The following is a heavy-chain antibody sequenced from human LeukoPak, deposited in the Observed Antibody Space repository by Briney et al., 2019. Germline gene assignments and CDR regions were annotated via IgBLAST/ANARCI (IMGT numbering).Heavy chain of an antibody. CDR1: GYTFTGYY. CDR2: INPNSGGT. J-gene: IGHJ4*02. Sequence: ASVKVSCKASGYTFTGYYMHWVRQAPGQGLELMGCINPNSGGTNYAQKFQGRVTMTRDTSISTAYMELSRLRSDDTAVYYCARVYQGYCSSTSCYHYFDYWGQGTLVTVSS. D-gene: IGHD2-2*01. CDR3: ARVYQGYCSSTSCYHYFDY. V-gene: IGHV1-2*02.